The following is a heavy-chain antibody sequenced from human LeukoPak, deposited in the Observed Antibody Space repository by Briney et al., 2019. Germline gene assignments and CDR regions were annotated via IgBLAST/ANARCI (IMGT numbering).Heavy chain of an antibody. V-gene: IGHV3-33*01. D-gene: IGHD3-22*01. Sequence: GGSLRLSCAASGFTFSNYGLHWVRQAPGKGLEWVAVIWYDGSNKYYADSVKGRFIISRDNSKNTLYLQMNSLRAEDTAVYYCARDISGYYYFDYWGQGTLVTVSS. CDR3: ARDISGYYYFDY. J-gene: IGHJ4*02. CDR1: GFTFSNYG. CDR2: IWYDGSNK.